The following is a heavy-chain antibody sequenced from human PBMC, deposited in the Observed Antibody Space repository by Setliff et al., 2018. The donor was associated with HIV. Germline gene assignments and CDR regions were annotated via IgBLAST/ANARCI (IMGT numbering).Heavy chain of an antibody. CDR1: GGTSNTYA. D-gene: IGHD4-17*01. CDR3: ARGGLLRRNVNLLDGTVDYWDYYMDV. J-gene: IGHJ6*03. Sequence: SVKVSCKASGGTSNTYAITWVRQAPGQGLEWMGGISPIFGTANYAQKFQGRVTITADESTTTTYMELNSLRSEDTAVYYCARGGLLRRNVNLLDGTVDYWDYYMDVWGTGTTVTVSS. V-gene: IGHV1-69*13. CDR2: ISPIFGTA.